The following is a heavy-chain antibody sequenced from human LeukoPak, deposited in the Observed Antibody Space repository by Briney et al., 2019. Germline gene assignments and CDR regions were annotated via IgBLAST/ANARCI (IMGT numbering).Heavy chain of an antibody. V-gene: IGHV3-7*01. CDR3: ARSGLSGNWFDP. CDR1: GFTFSSYW. J-gene: IGHJ5*02. D-gene: IGHD3-3*01. Sequence: HPGGSLRLSCAASGFTFSSYWMTWVRQAPGKGLEWVANIKQDGSEKYYVDSLKGRFTISRDNAKNSLYLQMNSLRAEDTAVYYCARSGLSGNWFDPWGQGTLVTVSS. CDR2: IKQDGSEK.